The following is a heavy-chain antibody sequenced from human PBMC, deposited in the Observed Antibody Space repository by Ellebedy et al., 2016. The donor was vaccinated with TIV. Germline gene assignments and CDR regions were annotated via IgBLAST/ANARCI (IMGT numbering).Heavy chain of an antibody. V-gene: IGHV3-53*04. CDR2: GYT. CDR3: AKGSFPFGDKSERIYSFQY. Sequence: PGGSLRLSCTASGFVVRTIHMRGVRQAPGKRLEWVGGYTNYADSVKGRFTISTHNSRNTLYLQMTNLRTEDTAVYYCAKGSFPFGDKSERIYSFQYWGQGTLVTVSS. CDR1: GFVVRTIH. D-gene: IGHD3-10*01. J-gene: IGHJ4*02.